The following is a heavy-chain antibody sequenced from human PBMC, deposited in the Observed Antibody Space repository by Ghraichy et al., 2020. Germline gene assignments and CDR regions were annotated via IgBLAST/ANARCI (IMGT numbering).Heavy chain of an antibody. CDR1: GFSFGDYA. D-gene: IGHD3-16*01. CDR2: VRSKVYGRTT. CDR3: SRAITYGGVKYYFDY. V-gene: IGHV3-49*04. J-gene: IGHJ4*02. Sequence: GGSLRLSCTTSGFSFGDYAINWVRQAPGKGLEWVGFVRSKVYGRTTEYAASVEGRFTISRDDSKSVAYLQMDSLKTEDTAVYYCSRAITYGGVKYYFDYWGQGTLVSVSS.